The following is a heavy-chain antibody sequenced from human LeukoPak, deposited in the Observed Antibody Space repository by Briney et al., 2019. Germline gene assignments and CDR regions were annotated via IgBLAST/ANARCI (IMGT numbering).Heavy chain of an antibody. Sequence: SETLSLTCAVSGGSFSGYYWSWIRQPPGKGLEWIGEINHSGSTNYNPSLKSRVTISVDTSKNQFSLKLSSVTAADTAVYYCARHIRLVGATFFDYWGQGTLVTVSS. CDR3: ARHIRLVGATFFDY. D-gene: IGHD1-26*01. V-gene: IGHV4-34*01. J-gene: IGHJ4*02. CDR1: GGSFSGYY. CDR2: INHSGST.